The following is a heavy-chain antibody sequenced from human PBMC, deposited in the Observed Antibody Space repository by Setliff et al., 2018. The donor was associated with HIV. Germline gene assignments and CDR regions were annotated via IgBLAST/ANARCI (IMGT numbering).Heavy chain of an antibody. Sequence: SETLSLTCAVYDGSLSSYYWSWIRQSTGKGLEWIGEINDSGTTNYNPSLESRVTMLIDMSKNQFSLKLSSVTAADTAVYYCARGEYYYDSSGYYPIWGQGTMVTVSS. CDR2: INDSGTT. D-gene: IGHD3-22*01. V-gene: IGHV4-34*01. J-gene: IGHJ3*02. CDR1: DGSLSSYY. CDR3: ARGEYYYDSSGYYPI.